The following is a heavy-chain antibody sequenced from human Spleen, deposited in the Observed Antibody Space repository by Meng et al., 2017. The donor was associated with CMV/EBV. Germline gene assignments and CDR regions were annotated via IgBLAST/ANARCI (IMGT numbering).Heavy chain of an antibody. J-gene: IGHJ3*02. CDR2: ISAYNGNT. CDR3: ATDAFDI. V-gene: IGHV1-18*04. CDR1: GYTFTSYY. Sequence: ASVKVSCKASGYTFTSYYMHWVRQAPGQGLEWMGWISAYNGNTSYAQKLHGRVTMTTDTSTSTAYMELRSLRPDDTAVYYCATDAFDIWGQGTMVTVSS.